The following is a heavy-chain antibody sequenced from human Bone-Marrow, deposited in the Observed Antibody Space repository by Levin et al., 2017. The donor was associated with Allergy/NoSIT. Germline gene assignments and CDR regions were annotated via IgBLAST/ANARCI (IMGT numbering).Heavy chain of an antibody. V-gene: IGHV4-4*07. CDR1: GDSISGHY. D-gene: IGHD3-22*01. Sequence: TSETLSLTCTVSGDSISGHYWSWIRQAAGRGLEWIGRIYSSGDTKYNPSLKSRIFMSVDTSKSQFSLKLTSVTAADTAIYYCARMSDSDGNFHPDDYWGQGTLVTVSS. CDR3: ARMSDSDGNFHPDDY. CDR2: IYSSGDT. J-gene: IGHJ4*02.